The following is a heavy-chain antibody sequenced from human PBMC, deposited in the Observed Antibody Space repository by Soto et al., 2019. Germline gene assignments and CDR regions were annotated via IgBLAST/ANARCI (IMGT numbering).Heavy chain of an antibody. D-gene: IGHD3-22*01. CDR3: ARPYYSDSSGYLSYAFDI. V-gene: IGHV5-51*01. CDR2: IYPGDSDT. CDR1: GYSFTSYW. Sequence: GESLKISCKGSGYSFTSYWIGWVRQMPGKGLEWMGIIYPGDSDTRYSPSFQAQVTISAAKSISTAYLQWSSLKASDTAMYYCARPYYSDSSGYLSYAFDIWGQGTMVTVSS. J-gene: IGHJ3*02.